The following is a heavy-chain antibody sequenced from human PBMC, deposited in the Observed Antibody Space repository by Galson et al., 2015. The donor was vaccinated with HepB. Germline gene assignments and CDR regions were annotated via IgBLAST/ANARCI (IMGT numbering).Heavy chain of an antibody. Sequence: SVKVSCKASGGTFSSYAISWVRQAPGQGLEWMGGIIPSFGTANYAQTFQGRVTITADESTSTAYMELSSLRSEDTAVYYCARDQGCSGGSWYGYWGQGTLVTVSS. V-gene: IGHV1-69*13. CDR3: ARDQGCSGGSWYGY. CDR1: GGTFSSYA. D-gene: IGHD2-15*01. J-gene: IGHJ4*02. CDR2: IIPSFGTA.